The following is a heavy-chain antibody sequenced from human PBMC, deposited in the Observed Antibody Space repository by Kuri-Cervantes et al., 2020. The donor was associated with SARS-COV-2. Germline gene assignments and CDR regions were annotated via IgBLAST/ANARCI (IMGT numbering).Heavy chain of an antibody. J-gene: IGHJ4*02. CDR1: GFTFSDYY. V-gene: IGHV3-11*04. CDR3: ARDHDITMVQGVYFDY. D-gene: IGHD3-10*01. Sequence: GESLKISCAASGFTFSDYYMSWIRQAPGKGLEWVSYISSSGSTIYYADSVKGRFTISRDNAKNSLYLQMNSLRAEDTAVYYCARDHDITMVQGVYFDYWGQGTLVTVSS. CDR2: ISSSGSTI.